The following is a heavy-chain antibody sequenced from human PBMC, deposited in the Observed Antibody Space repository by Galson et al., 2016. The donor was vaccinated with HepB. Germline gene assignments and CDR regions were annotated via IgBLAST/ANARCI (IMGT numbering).Heavy chain of an antibody. CDR1: GLPFSKYW. D-gene: IGHD6-13*01. Sequence: SLRLSCAFSGLPFSKYWMHWVRQAPGKGLVWVARMNPNGRTIDYADSVRGRFTISRDNAKNTLYLQMNSLRAEDSAVYYCARNFPYSKLRTGYMDVWGKGTTVTVSS. V-gene: IGHV3-74*01. CDR3: ARNFPYSKLRTGYMDV. J-gene: IGHJ6*03. CDR2: MNPNGRTI.